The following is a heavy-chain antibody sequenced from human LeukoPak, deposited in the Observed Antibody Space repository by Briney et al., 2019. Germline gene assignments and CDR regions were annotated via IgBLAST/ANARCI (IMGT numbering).Heavy chain of an antibody. Sequence: SETLSLTCTVSGGSISSSSYYWGWIRQPPGKGLEWIGSIYYSGNTYYNPSLKSRVTISVDTSKNQFSLKLNSVTAADAAVYYCARLRGYCGSTTCNLWFDPWGQGTLVTVSS. CDR2: IYYSGNT. J-gene: IGHJ5*02. D-gene: IGHD2-2*01. V-gene: IGHV4-39*01. CDR1: GGSISSSSYY. CDR3: ARLRGYCGSTTCNLWFDP.